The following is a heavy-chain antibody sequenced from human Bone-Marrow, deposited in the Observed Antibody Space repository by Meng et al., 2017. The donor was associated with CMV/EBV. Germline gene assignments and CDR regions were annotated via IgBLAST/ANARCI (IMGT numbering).Heavy chain of an antibody. CDR2: INSDGSTT. V-gene: IGHV3-74*01. CDR3: ARSQYKSASDY. CDR1: GFTFSSYW. D-gene: IGHD1-14*01. Sequence: GESLKISCAASGFTFSSYWMHWVRQAAGKGLVWVSRINSDGSTTIYADSVKGRFTISRDNAKNTLHLQMNGLRDEDTDVYYCARSQYKSASDYWGRGALVTFSS. J-gene: IGHJ4*02.